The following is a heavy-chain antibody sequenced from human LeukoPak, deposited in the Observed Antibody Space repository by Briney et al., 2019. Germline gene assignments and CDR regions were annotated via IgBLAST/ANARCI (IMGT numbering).Heavy chain of an antibody. CDR3: ASRSGIVVVPAPTGGMDV. D-gene: IGHD2-2*01. CDR2: INPSGGST. J-gene: IGHJ6*02. CDR1: GYTFTSYY. V-gene: IGHV1-46*01. Sequence: ASVKVSCKASGYTFTSYYMHWVRQAPGQRLEWMGIINPSGGSTSYAQKFQGRVTMTRDTSTSTVYMELSSLRSEDTAVYYCASRSGIVVVPAPTGGMDVWGQGTTVTVSS.